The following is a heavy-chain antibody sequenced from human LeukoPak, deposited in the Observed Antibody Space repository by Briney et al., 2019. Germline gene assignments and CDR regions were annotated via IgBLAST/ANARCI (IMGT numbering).Heavy chain of an antibody. CDR2: ISGSGGNT. D-gene: IGHD1-1*01. CDR1: GFTFSSYA. V-gene: IGHV3-23*01. Sequence: GGSLTLSCAASGFTFSSYAMSWVRQAPGKGLECISVISGSGGNTYYADSVKGRFTISRDNSKNTLYLQIHRLRAEDTALYYCATNWNLDYWGQGTLVTVSS. J-gene: IGHJ4*02. CDR3: ATNWNLDY.